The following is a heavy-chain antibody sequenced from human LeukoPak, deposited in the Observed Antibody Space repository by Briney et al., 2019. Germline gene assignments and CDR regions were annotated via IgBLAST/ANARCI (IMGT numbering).Heavy chain of an antibody. Sequence: GGSLGHSCTASGFTFGDYAMSGVREAPGKGLEWVGFIRSKAYGGTTEYAASVKGRFTISRDDSKSIAYLQMNSLKTEDTDVYYCTRDHYYDSSGYYQGEGYYFDYWGQGTLVTVSS. D-gene: IGHD3-22*01. CDR1: GFTFGDYA. CDR3: TRDHYYDSSGYYQGEGYYFDY. J-gene: IGHJ4*02. CDR2: IRSKAYGGTT. V-gene: IGHV3-49*04.